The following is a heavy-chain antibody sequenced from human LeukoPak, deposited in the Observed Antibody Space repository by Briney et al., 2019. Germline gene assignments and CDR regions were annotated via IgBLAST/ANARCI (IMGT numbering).Heavy chain of an antibody. CDR2: FDPEDGET. CDR1: GYTLAELS. V-gene: IGHV1-24*01. Sequence: GASVKVSCKVSGYTLAELSMHWVRQAPAKGLEWMGGFDPEDGETIYAQKFQGRVTMTEDTSTDTAYMELSSLRSDDTAVYYCARDLTHRRNYDNSGYQIVPAFWGQGTLVTVSS. CDR3: ARDLTHRRNYDNSGYQIVPAF. D-gene: IGHD3-22*01. J-gene: IGHJ4*02.